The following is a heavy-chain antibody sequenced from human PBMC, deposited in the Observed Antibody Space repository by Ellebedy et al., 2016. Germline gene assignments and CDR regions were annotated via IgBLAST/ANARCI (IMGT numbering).Heavy chain of an antibody. D-gene: IGHD4-17*01. V-gene: IGHV2-5*01. CDR3: VHRTTVTSFDC. Sequence: SGPTLVKPTQTLTLTCTFSGFSLSTNRVTVGWVRQPPGRAPEWLAFIYGHDDKRYSPSLRNRLTITKDTSKNQVVLTLTNMDPVETATYYCVHRTTVTSFDCWGQGTLVTVSS. CDR1: GFSLSTNRVT. J-gene: IGHJ4*02. CDR2: IYGHDDK.